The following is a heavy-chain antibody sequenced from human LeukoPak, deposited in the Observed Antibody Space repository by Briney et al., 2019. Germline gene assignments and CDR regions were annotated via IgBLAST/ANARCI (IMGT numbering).Heavy chain of an antibody. Sequence: GASVKVSCKASGYTFTSYGISWVRQAPGQGLEWMGWISAYNGNTNYAQKLQGRVTMTTDTSTSTAYMELRSLRSDDTAVYYCARALSGSGPSRGDAFDIWGQGTMVTVSS. CDR2: ISAYNGNT. D-gene: IGHD3-10*01. CDR1: GYTFTSYG. CDR3: ARALSGSGPSRGDAFDI. J-gene: IGHJ3*02. V-gene: IGHV1-18*01.